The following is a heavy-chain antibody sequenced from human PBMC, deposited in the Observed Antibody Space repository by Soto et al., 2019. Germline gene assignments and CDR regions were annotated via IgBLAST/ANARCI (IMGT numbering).Heavy chain of an antibody. V-gene: IGHV4-59*01. D-gene: IGHD6-13*01. Sequence: PSETLSLTCTVSGGSISSYYWSWIRQPPGKGLEWIGYIYYSGSTNYNPSLKSRVTISVDTSKNQFSLKLSSVTAADTAVYYCARGSPVPYSSSWLQSMGAWFDPWGQGTLVTVSS. CDR1: GGSISSYY. CDR2: IYYSGST. CDR3: ARGSPVPYSSSWLQSMGAWFDP. J-gene: IGHJ5*02.